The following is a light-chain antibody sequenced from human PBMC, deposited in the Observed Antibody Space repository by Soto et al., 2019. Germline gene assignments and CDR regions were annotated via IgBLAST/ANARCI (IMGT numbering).Light chain of an antibody. J-gene: IGKJ2*01. Sequence: ELILTQSPGTLSLSPGERATLSCRASESVRNNSLAWYQQHPGQAPRLLIFGASSRATGIPDRFTGTGSGSDFSLTISXXEPDDSAVYFCHHYGYGADTFGQGTKLEIK. CDR3: HHYGYGADT. CDR1: ESVRNNS. V-gene: IGKV3-20*01. CDR2: GAS.